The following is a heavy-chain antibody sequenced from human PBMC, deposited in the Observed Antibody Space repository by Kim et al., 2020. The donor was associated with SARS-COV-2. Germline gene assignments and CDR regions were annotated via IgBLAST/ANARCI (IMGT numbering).Heavy chain of an antibody. V-gene: IGHV3-30-3*01. CDR2: ISYDGSNK. Sequence: RGSLRLSCAASGFTFSSYAMHWVRQAPGKGLEWVAVISYDGSNKYYADSVKGRFTISRDNSKNTLYLQMNSLRAEDTAVYYCARGSQQWLVRGAFDIWGQGTMVTVSS. CDR1: GFTFSSYA. D-gene: IGHD6-19*01. J-gene: IGHJ3*02. CDR3: ARGSQQWLVRGAFDI.